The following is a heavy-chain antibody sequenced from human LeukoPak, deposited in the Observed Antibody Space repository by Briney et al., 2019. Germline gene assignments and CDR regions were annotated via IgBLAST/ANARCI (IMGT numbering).Heavy chain of an antibody. Sequence: PGRSLRLSCAASGFTFSSYAMHWVRQAPGKGLEWVAVISYDGSNKYYADSVEGRFTISRDNSKNTLYLQMNSLRAEDTAVYYCARDRDIVVVPAAIGYYFDYWGQGTLVTVSS. D-gene: IGHD2-2*01. J-gene: IGHJ4*02. CDR1: GFTFSSYA. CDR3: ARDRDIVVVPAAIGYYFDY. CDR2: ISYDGSNK. V-gene: IGHV3-30-3*01.